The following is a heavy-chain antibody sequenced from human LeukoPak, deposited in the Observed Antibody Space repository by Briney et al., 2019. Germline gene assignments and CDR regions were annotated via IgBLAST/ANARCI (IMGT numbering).Heavy chain of an antibody. CDR3: ARLTVTTSLLDY. D-gene: IGHD4-17*01. J-gene: IGHJ4*02. V-gene: IGHV4-59*08. CDR2: IYYSGTT. Sequence: SSETLSLTCTVSGGSISSYYWSWIRQPPGKGLEWIGYIYYSGTTNYNPSLKSRVTISVDTPKNQFSLNLSSVTAADTAVYYCARLTVTTSLLDYWGQGTLVTVSS. CDR1: GGSISSYY.